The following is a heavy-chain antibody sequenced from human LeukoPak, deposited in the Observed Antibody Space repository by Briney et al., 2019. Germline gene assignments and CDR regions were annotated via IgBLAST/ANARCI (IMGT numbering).Heavy chain of an antibody. V-gene: IGHV1-2*02. J-gene: IGHJ4*02. CDR2: INPNSGGT. Sequence: ASVKVSCKASGYTFTGYYMHWVRQAPGQGLEWMGWINPNSGGTNYAQKFQGRVTITRDTSISTAYMELSRLRSDDTAVYYCARDQEVLYYYDSSGYYSDYWGQGTLVTVSS. CDR1: GYTFTGYY. CDR3: ARDQEVLYYYDSSGYYSDY. D-gene: IGHD3-22*01.